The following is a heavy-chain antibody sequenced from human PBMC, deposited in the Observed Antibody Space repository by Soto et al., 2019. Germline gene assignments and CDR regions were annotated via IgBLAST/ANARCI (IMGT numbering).Heavy chain of an antibody. J-gene: IGHJ5*02. CDR1: GGSISSYY. V-gene: IGHV4-4*07. Sequence: PSETLSLTCTVSGGSISSYYWSWIRQPAGKGLEWIGRIYTSGSTNYNPSLKSRVTMSVDTSKNQFSLKLSSVTAADTAVYYCARGTIPILTGYRGWFDPWGQGTLVTVSS. D-gene: IGHD3-9*01. CDR2: IYTSGST. CDR3: ARGTIPILTGYRGWFDP.